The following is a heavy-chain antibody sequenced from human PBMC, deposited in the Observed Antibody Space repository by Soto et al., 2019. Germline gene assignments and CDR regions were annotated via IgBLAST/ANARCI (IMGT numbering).Heavy chain of an antibody. CDR2: IIPIFGTA. V-gene: IGHV1-69*06. D-gene: IGHD3-3*01. J-gene: IGHJ5*02. CDR1: GGTFSSYA. CDR3: AREGTVWSGYPQLLNWFDP. Sequence: QVQLVQSGAEVKKPGSSVKVSCKASGGTFSSYAISWVRQAPGQGLEWMGGIIPIFGTANYAQKFQGRVTITADKSTSTAYMELSSLRSEDTAVYYCAREGTVWSGYPQLLNWFDPWGHGTLVTVSS.